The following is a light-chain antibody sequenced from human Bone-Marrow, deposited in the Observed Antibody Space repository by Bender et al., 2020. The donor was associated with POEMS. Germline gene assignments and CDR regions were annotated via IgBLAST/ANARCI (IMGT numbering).Light chain of an antibody. Sequence: QPALTQPPSAPGSPGQSVTISCTGTSNDVGGYDHVSWFHKHPGKAPKLLIFDVTRPPSGVPDRFSGSESGNTASLTVSGLQAEDEADYYCSSYAGTNNLFGGGTKLTVL. V-gene: IGLV2-8*01. J-gene: IGLJ2*01. CDR2: DVT. CDR3: SSYAGTNNL. CDR1: SNDVGGYDH.